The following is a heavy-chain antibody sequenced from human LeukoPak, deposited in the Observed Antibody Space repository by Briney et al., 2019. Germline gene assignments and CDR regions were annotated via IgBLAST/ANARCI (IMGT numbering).Heavy chain of an antibody. CDR1: GFTFSSYA. V-gene: IGHV3-30*04. D-gene: IGHD3-9*01. CDR2: ISYDGSNK. Sequence: GGSLRLSCAASGFTFSSYAMHWVRQAPGKGLEWVAVISYDGSNKYYVDSVKGRFTISRDNSKNTLYLQMNSLRAEDTAVYYCARGLLYYDILTGYFDYWGQGTLVTVSS. J-gene: IGHJ4*02. CDR3: ARGLLYYDILTGYFDY.